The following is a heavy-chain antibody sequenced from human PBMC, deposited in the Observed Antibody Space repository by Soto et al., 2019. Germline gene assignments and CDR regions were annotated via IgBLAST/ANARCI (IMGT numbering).Heavy chain of an antibody. CDR3: ARGGLVSSWPFDY. D-gene: IGHD3-9*01. Sequence: QPGGSLRLSCAASGFTFSSYAMHWVRQAPGKGLEWVAVISYDGSNKYYADSVKGRFTISRDNSKNTLYLQMNSLRAEDTAVYYCARGGLVSSWPFDYWGQGTLVTVSS. V-gene: IGHV3-30-3*01. CDR2: ISYDGSNK. CDR1: GFTFSSYA. J-gene: IGHJ4*02.